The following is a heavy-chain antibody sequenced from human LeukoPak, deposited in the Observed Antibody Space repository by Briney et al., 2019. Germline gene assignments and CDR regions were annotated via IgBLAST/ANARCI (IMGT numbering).Heavy chain of an antibody. CDR2: INPNSGGT. V-gene: IGHV1-2*02. CDR3: ARRGPPRTMLRGVKSGWFDP. Sequence: ASVKVSCKASGYTFTDHYLHWLRQAPGQGLEYLGWINPNSGGTNYAQKFQGRVTMTRDTSISTAYMELSRLRSDDTAVYYCARRGPPRTMLRGVKSGWFDPWGQGTLVTVSS. CDR1: GYTFTDHY. D-gene: IGHD3-10*01. J-gene: IGHJ5*02.